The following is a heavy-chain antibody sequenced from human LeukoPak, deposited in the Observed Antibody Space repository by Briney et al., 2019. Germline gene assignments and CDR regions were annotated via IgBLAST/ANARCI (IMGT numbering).Heavy chain of an antibody. CDR2: IRYDGSNK. Sequence: GGSLRLSCAASGFTFSSYGMHWVRQAPGKGLEWVAFIRYDGSNKYYADSVKGRFTISRDNSKNTLYLQMNSLRAEDTAVYYCAKDYDILTGYYSLDYWGQGTLVTVSS. CDR1: GFTFSSYG. J-gene: IGHJ4*02. D-gene: IGHD3-9*01. V-gene: IGHV3-30*02. CDR3: AKDYDILTGYYSLDY.